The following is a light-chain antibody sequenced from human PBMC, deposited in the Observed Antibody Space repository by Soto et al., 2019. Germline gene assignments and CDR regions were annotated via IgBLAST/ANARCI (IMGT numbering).Light chain of an antibody. V-gene: IGLV2-14*01. CDR3: TSYKSGSTLVV. Sequence: QSALTQPASVSGSPGQSITISCTGTSSDVGGYKYVSWYQQHPGKAPKLMIYDVSNRPSGVSDRFSGSKSGNTASLTISGLQAEDEADYYCTSYKSGSTLVVFGGGTKVTVL. CDR2: DVS. CDR1: SSDVGGYKY. J-gene: IGLJ2*01.